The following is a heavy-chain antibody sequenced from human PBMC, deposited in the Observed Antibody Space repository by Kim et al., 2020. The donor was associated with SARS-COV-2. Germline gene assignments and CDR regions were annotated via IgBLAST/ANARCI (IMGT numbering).Heavy chain of an antibody. CDR3: RRGHWGDTPS. J-gene: IGHJ5*02. D-gene: IGHD7-27*01. V-gene: IGHV3-53*01. Sequence: GSLRLSCAASGFIVTNHYLTWGRQAPGKGLEWLAMIHIDGTTYYADSVRGRFTISRDTSENTLYLQMNNWRVEDTAIYFCRRGHWGDTPSWGQGTRVT. CDR1: GFIVTNHY. CDR2: IHIDGTT.